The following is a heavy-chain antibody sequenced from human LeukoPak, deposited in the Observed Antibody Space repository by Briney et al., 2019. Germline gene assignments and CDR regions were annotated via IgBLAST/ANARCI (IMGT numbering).Heavy chain of an antibody. CDR1: GFTFSSYA. CDR2: ISGSGGST. V-gene: IGHV3-23*01. D-gene: IGHD4-17*01. J-gene: IGHJ1*01. CDR3: ARDPPCMNAVTQRYFQD. Sequence: PGGSLRLSCAASGFTFSSYAMIWVRQAPGKGLEWVSAISGSGGSTYYADSVKGRFTISRENSDHTLYLQMNSLRAEETAVYYCARDPPCMNAVTQRYFQDWGQGTLVTVSS.